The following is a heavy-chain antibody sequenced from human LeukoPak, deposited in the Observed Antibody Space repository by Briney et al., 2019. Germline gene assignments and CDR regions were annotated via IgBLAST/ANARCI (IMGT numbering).Heavy chain of an antibody. D-gene: IGHD3-10*01. CDR1: GYIFTNYW. J-gene: IGHJ4*02. CDR3: ARRYYYGSGSYYSYFDY. V-gene: IGHV5-51*01. Sequence: PGESLKISCKASGYIFTNYWIGWVRQMPGKGLEWVAIIYPGDSDTRYSPSFQGQVTISADKSISTAYLQWSSLKASDTAMYYCARRYYYGSGSYYSYFDYWGQGTLVTVSS. CDR2: IYPGDSDT.